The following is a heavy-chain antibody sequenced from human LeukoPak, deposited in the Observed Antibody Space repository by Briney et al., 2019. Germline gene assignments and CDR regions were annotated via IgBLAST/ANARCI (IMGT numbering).Heavy chain of an antibody. CDR2: ISGSGDNT. V-gene: IGHV3-23*01. Sequence: GGSLRLSCAASGFTFSSYAMSWVRQAPGKGLEWVSGISGSGDNTYYADSVKGRFTISRDNSKNTLYVQVNCLGTEDTAAYYCAKGSYYDSSGSFYFDYWGQGTLVTVSS. D-gene: IGHD3-22*01. J-gene: IGHJ4*02. CDR1: GFTFSSYA. CDR3: AKGSYYDSSGSFYFDY.